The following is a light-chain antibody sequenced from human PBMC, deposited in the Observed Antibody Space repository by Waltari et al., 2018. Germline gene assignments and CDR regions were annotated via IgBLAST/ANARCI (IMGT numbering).Light chain of an antibody. CDR2: DVS. J-gene: IGLJ3*02. CDR1: PSSAAFYTY. Sequence: SALTQPASVSGSPGQSIPISCTGTPSSAAFYTYVSWYQQHPGKAPKVIIYDVSERPSGVSNRFSGSKSGNTAYLTISGLQAEDEADYYCNSYTGSSSWVFGGGTKLTV. V-gene: IGLV2-14*03. CDR3: NSYTGSSSWV.